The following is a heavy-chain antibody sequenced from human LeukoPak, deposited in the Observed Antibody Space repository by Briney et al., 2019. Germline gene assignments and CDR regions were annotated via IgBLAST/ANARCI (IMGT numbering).Heavy chain of an antibody. J-gene: IGHJ4*02. CDR3: ARGAYYDSSGYFDY. D-gene: IGHD3-22*01. CDR2: IWYDGSNK. V-gene: IGHV3-33*01. CDR1: GFTFSSYG. Sequence: PGRSLRLSCAASGFTFSSYGMHWVRQAPGKGLEWVAVIWYDGSNKYYADSVKGRFTISRDNSKNTVYLQMNSLRAEDTAVYYCARGAYYDSSGYFDYWGQGTLVTVSS.